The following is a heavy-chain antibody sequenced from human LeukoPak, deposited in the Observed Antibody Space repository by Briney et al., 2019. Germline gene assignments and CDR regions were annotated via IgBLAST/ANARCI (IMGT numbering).Heavy chain of an antibody. CDR1: GFTFETYW. V-gene: IGHV3-74*01. CDR3: LRDQGRYFFDY. CDR2: MNSDGRTT. D-gene: IGHD1-14*01. J-gene: IGHJ4*02. Sequence: GESLRLSCAASGFTFETYWMNWVRQAPGKGLVRVSRMNSDGRTTNYADSVKGRFTISRDNAKNMVYLQMNSQTVGDTAVYYSLRDQGRYFFDYWGQGTLVTVSS.